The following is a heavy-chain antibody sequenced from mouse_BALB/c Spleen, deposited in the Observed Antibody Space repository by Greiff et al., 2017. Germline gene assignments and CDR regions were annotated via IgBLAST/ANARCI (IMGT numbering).Heavy chain of an antibody. CDR1: GFTFSSYG. Sequence: EVKLMESGGDLVKPGGSLKLSCAASGFTFSSYGMSWVRQTPDKRLEWVATISSGGSYTYYPDSVKGRFTISRDNAKNTLYLQMSSLKSEDTAMYYCARQNDGYSAWFAYWGQGTLVTVSA. D-gene: IGHD2-3*01. J-gene: IGHJ3*01. CDR3: ARQNDGYSAWFAY. V-gene: IGHV5-6*01. CDR2: ISSGGSYT.